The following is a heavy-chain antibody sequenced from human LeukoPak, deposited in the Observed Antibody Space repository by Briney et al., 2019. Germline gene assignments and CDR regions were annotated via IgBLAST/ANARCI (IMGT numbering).Heavy chain of an antibody. CDR2: INHSGST. Sequence: SETLSLTCAVYGGSFSGYYWSWIRQPPGKGLEWIGEINHSGSTNYNPSLKSRVTISVDTSKNQFSLQLSSVTPDDTAVYYCARDIATTGWYTFDYWGQGTPVTVSA. V-gene: IGHV4-34*01. J-gene: IGHJ4*02. D-gene: IGHD6-19*01. CDR1: GGSFSGYY. CDR3: ARDIATTGWYTFDY.